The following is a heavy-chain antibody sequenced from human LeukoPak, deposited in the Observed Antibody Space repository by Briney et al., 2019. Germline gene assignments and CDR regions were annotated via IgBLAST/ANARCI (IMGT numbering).Heavy chain of an antibody. V-gene: IGHV1-69*13. CDR3: ARGREEMATTGDFDY. CDR1: GGTFSIYA. J-gene: IGHJ4*02. CDR2: IIPIFGTA. Sequence: SVNVSCKASGGTFSIYAISWVRQAPGQGLEWMGGIIPIFGTANYAQKFQGRVTITADESTSTAYMELSSLRSEDTAVYYCARGREEMATTGDFDYWGQGTLVTISS. D-gene: IGHD5-24*01.